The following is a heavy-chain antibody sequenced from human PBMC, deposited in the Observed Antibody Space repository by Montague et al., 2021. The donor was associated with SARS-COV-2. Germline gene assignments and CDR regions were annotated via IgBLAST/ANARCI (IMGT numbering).Heavy chain of an antibody. CDR1: GGSISSGGYY. CDR3: AIDPLKITCFGVDNYYYYGMDV. Sequence: TLSLTCTVSGGSISSGGYYWSWIRQHPGKGLEWIGYIYYSGSTYYNPSLKSRVTISVDTSKNQFSLKLSSVTAADTAVYYCAIDPLKITCFGVDNYYYYGMDVWGQGTTVTVSS. CDR2: IYYSGST. D-gene: IGHD3-3*01. V-gene: IGHV4-31*03. J-gene: IGHJ6*02.